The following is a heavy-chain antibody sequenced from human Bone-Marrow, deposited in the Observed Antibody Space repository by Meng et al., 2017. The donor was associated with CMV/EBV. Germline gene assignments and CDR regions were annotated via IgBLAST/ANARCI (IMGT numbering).Heavy chain of an antibody. J-gene: IGHJ5*02. Sequence: ISRSSYYWGWIRQPPGKGLEWIGSIYYSGSTYYNPSLKSRVTISVDTSKNQFSLKLSSVTAADTAVYYCARDGYSSSWYPSTRWFDPWGQGTLVTVSS. CDR1: ISRSSYY. CDR2: IYYSGST. V-gene: IGHV4-39*07. D-gene: IGHD6-13*01. CDR3: ARDGYSSSWYPSTRWFDP.